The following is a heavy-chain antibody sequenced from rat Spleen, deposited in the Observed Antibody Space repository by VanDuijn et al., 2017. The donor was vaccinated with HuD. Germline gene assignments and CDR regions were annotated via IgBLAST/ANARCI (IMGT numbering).Heavy chain of an antibody. CDR1: GFTFSNYG. CDR2: ISYDGTAT. V-gene: IGHV5-29*01. J-gene: IGHJ2*01. CDR3: ARHRNYGGIPFDY. D-gene: IGHD1-11*01. Sequence: EVQLVESGGGFVQPGRSLKLSCAASGFTFSNYGMAWVSQAPTKGLEWVASISYDGTATYYRDSVKGRFTLSRDNAKSTLYLQMDSLRSEDTATYYCARHRNYGGIPFDYWGQGVMVTVSS.